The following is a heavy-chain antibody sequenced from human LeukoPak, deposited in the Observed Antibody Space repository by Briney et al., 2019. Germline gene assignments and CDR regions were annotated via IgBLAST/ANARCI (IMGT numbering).Heavy chain of an antibody. D-gene: IGHD2-21*02. CDR2: IDRDGSEK. CDR1: GFTFSSYW. V-gene: IGHV3-7*01. J-gene: IGHJ3*02. Sequence: GGSLRLSCAASGFTFSSYWISWVRQAPGKGLESVANIDRDGSEKYYVDSVKGRFTISRDNAKNSLYLQMNSLRVEDMAVYYCARAHVTGVDAFDMWGQGTMVTVSS. CDR3: ARAHVTGVDAFDM.